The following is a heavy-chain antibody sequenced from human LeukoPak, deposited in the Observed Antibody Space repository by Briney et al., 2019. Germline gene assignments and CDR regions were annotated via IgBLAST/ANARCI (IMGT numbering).Heavy chain of an antibody. CDR1: GGTFSSYT. D-gene: IGHD3-3*01. CDR2: MNPNSGNT. V-gene: IGHV1-8*03. CDR3: ARGGDFWSGYRGYAFDI. Sequence: AASVKVSCKASGGTFSSYTINWVRQATGQGLEWMGWMNPNSGNTGYAQKFQGRVTITRNTSISTAYMELSSLRSEDTAVYYCARGGDFWSGYRGYAFDIWGQGTMVTVSS. J-gene: IGHJ3*02.